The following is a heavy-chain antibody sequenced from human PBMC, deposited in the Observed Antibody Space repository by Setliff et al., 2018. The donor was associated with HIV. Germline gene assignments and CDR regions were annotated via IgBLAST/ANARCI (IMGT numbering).Heavy chain of an antibody. D-gene: IGHD6-19*01. CDR3: ASGREAVAGALHFDY. CDR2: IYYSGST. V-gene: IGHV4-39*01. CDR1: AGSIRSSTYY. J-gene: IGHJ4*02. Sequence: SETLSLTCTVSAGSIRSSTYYWGWIRQPPGKGLEWIGSIYYSGSTYYNPSLKSRVTISVDTSKNQFSLKLNSVTAADTAVYYCASGREAVAGALHFDYWGQGPLVTVSS.